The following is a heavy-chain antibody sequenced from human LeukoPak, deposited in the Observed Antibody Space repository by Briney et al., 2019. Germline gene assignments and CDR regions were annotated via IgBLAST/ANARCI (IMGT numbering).Heavy chain of an antibody. CDR2: ISGSGGST. D-gene: IGHD3-10*01. Sequence: PGGSLRLPCAASGFTFSSYAMSWVRQAPGKGLEWVSAISGSGGSTYYADSVKGRFTISRDNSKNTLYLQMNSLRAEDTAVYYCAKHITMVRGVIPDAFDIWGQGTMVTVSS. V-gene: IGHV3-23*01. CDR3: AKHITMVRGVIPDAFDI. J-gene: IGHJ3*02. CDR1: GFTFSSYA.